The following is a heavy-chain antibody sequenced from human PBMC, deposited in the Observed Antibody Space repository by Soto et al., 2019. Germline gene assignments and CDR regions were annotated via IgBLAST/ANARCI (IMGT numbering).Heavy chain of an antibody. D-gene: IGHD3-9*01. CDR3: AHRFDWYYFNY. J-gene: IGHJ4*02. V-gene: IGHV2-5*02. CDR1: GFSLRTSEVG. CDR2: IYWDDDK. Sequence: SGPTLVNPTQTLTLTCTCSGFSLRTSEVGVGWIRQPPGKALEWLALIYWDDDKRYSPSLKSRLTITKDTSKNQVVLTMTNMDPADTATYYCAHRFDWYYFNYWGEGTVVTVSS.